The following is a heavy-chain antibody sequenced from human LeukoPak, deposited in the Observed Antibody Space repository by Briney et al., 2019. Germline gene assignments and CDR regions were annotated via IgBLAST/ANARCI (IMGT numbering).Heavy chain of an antibody. CDR2: IYYSGST. CDR1: GGSISSGGYY. V-gene: IGHV4-31*03. J-gene: IGHJ5*02. D-gene: IGHD1-7*01. Sequence: PSETLSLTCTVSGGSISSGGYYWSWIRQHPGKGLEWIGYIYYSGSTYYNPSLKSRVTISVDTSKNQFSLKLSPVTAADTAVYYCARDGNYIGGFGWFDPWGQGTLVTVSS. CDR3: ARDGNYIGGFGWFDP.